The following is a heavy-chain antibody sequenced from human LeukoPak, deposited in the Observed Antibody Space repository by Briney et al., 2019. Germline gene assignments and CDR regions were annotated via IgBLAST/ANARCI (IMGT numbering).Heavy chain of an antibody. CDR2: IRASDSHI. CDR3: ARDFEFAFDY. V-gene: IGHV3-48*02. D-gene: IGHD3-10*01. CDR1: GFTFSTYS. Sequence: GSLRLSCAASGFTFSTYSMNWVRQAPGKGLEWVSYIRASDSHISYADSVKGRFTISTDSAKNSLYLQMNSLRDEDTAVYYCARDFEFAFDYWGQGILVTVSS. J-gene: IGHJ4*02.